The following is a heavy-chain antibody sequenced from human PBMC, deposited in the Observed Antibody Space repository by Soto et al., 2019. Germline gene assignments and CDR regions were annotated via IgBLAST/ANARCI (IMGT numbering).Heavy chain of an antibody. Sequence: QVQLVESGGGVVQPGTSLRLSCVGSGFTFRSYVIHWVRQAPGKGLEWVALTSYDGGNNFYGDSVKGRFTISRDNSRNTVELQMDSLRRDATALYYCARWGTTGGWDVWGQGTLVSVSS. D-gene: IGHD3-16*01. V-gene: IGHV3-33*05. J-gene: IGHJ4*02. CDR1: GFTFRSYV. CDR2: TSYDGGNN. CDR3: ARWGTTGGWDV.